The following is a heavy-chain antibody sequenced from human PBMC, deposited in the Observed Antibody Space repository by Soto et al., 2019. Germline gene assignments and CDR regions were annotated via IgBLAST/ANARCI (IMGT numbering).Heavy chain of an antibody. D-gene: IGHD3-10*01. CDR2: ISSSSSYI. CDR3: AGYYGSGGFDP. J-gene: IGHJ5*02. V-gene: IGHV3-21*01. CDR1: GFTFSSYS. Sequence: EVQLVESGGGLVKPGGSLRLSCAASGFTFSSYSMNWVRQAPGKGLEWVSSISSSSSYIYYADSVKGRFTISRDNAKNSLYLQMNSLRAEDTDVYYCAGYYGSGGFDPWGQGTLVTVSS.